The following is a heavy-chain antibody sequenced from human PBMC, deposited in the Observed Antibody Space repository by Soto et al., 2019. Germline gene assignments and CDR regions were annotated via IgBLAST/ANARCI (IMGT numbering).Heavy chain of an antibody. CDR3: AKDGQNDYIWGSYPPDAFDI. CDR1: GFTFSSYA. J-gene: IGHJ3*02. D-gene: IGHD3-16*01. Sequence: EVQLLESGGGLVQPGGSLRLSCAASGFTFSSYAMSWVRQAPGKGLEWVSAISGSGGSTYYADSVKGRFTISRDNSKNPVYSQMNNLGAEDTAGIYCAKDGQNDYIWGSYPPDAFDIWGQGTMVTVSS. CDR2: ISGSGGST. V-gene: IGHV3-23*01.